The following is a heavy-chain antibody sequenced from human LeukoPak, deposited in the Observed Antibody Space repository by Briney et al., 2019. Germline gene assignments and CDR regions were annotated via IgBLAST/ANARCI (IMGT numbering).Heavy chain of an antibody. CDR2: INHSGST. J-gene: IGHJ4*02. CDR3: ARRYGLFDY. CDR1: GGSISSGSYY. D-gene: IGHD4-17*01. Sequence: NPSETLSLTCTVSGGSISSGSYYWSWIRQPPGKGLEWIGEINHSGSTNYNPSLKSRVTISVDTSKNQFSLKLSSVTAADTAVYYCARRYGLFDYWGQGTLVTVSS. V-gene: IGHV4-39*07.